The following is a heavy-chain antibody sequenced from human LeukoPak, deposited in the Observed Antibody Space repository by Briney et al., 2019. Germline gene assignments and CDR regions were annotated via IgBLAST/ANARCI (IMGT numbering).Heavy chain of an antibody. D-gene: IGHD1-26*01. J-gene: IGHJ3*02. CDR3: ARELREHGVFDI. Sequence: QTWGSLRLSCAASRFTVSSNYMSWVRQAPGKGLEWVSEIYSDGSTYYAASVKGRFSISRDNSKNTVYLQMSSLRAEDTAIYYCARELREHGVFDIWGQGTMVTVSS. CDR2: IYSDGST. V-gene: IGHV3-53*01. CDR1: RFTVSSNY.